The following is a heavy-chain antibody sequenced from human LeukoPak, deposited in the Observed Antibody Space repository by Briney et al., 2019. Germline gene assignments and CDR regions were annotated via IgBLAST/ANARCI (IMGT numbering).Heavy chain of an antibody. CDR3: AREVLIYGMDV. D-gene: IGHD2-8*01. J-gene: IGHJ6*02. CDR2: IIPIFGTA. CDR1: GGTFSSYA. V-gene: IGHV1-69*01. Sequence: GASVKVSCKASGGTFSSYAISWVRQAPGQGLEWMGGIIPIFGTANYAQKFQGRVTITAGGSTSTAYMELSSLRSEDTAVYYCAREVLIYGMDVWGQGTTVTVSS.